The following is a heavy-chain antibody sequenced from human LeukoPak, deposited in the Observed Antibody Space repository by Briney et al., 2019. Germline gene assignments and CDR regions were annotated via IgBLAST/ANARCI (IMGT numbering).Heavy chain of an antibody. V-gene: IGHV3-23*01. D-gene: IGHD3-10*01. J-gene: IGHJ6*02. CDR2: ISGSGGST. CDR1: GFIFSSYG. Sequence: PGGSLRLSCAVSGFIFSSYGMSWVRQAPGKGLEWVAFISGSGGSTKYADSVKGRFAISRDNSKTTLYLQMNSLRAEDTAVYFCAKDHSPFGSGSYSTRYYGMDVWGQGTTVTVS. CDR3: AKDHSPFGSGSYSTRYYGMDV.